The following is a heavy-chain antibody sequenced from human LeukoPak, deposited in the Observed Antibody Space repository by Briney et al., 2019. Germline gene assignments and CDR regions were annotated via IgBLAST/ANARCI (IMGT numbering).Heavy chain of an antibody. V-gene: IGHV4-34*01. CDR3: ARRIEYSSSSTHDY. D-gene: IGHD6-6*01. Sequence: SETLSLTCAVYGGSFSGYYWSWIRQPPGKGLEWIGEINHSGSTNYNPSLKSRVTISVDTSKNQFSLKLRSVTAADTAVYYCARRIEYSSSSTHDYWGQGTLVTVSS. CDR1: GGSFSGYY. J-gene: IGHJ4*02. CDR2: INHSGST.